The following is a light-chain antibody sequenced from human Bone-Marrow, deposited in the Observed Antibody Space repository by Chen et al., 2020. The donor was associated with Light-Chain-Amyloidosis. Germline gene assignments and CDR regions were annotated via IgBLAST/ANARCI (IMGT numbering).Light chain of an antibody. CDR2: TDN. CDR3: SSYTSSSTLGV. CDR1: GSNIGTNP. J-gene: IGLJ1*01. Sequence: QSVLTQPPSASGTPGQRVTISCSGSGSNIGTNPVNWYHQLPGTAPKLLIYTDNHRPSGVPDRFSGSKSGTSASLAISGLQSEDEADYYCSSYTSSSTLGVFGTGTKVTVL. V-gene: IGLV1-44*01.